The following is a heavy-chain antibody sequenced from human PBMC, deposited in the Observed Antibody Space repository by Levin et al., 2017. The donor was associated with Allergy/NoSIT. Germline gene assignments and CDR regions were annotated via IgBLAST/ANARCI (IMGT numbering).Heavy chain of an antibody. Sequence: PGGSLRLSCAVYGGSFSGYYWSWIRQPPGKGLEWIGEINHSGSTNYNPSLKSRVTISVDTSKNQFSLKLSSVTAADTAVYYCARGRLRYYGSGSYDRDTKSNWFDPWGQGTLVTVSS. V-gene: IGHV4-34*01. CDR2: INHSGST. CDR3: ARGRLRYYGSGSYDRDTKSNWFDP. D-gene: IGHD3-10*01. J-gene: IGHJ5*02. CDR1: GGSFSGYY.